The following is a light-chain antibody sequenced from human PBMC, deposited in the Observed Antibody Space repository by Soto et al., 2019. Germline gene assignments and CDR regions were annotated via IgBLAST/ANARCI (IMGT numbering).Light chain of an antibody. CDR2: DTS. Sequence: QAVVTQEPSLTVSPGGTVTLTCGSSTGAVTSGHYPYWFQQKPGQAPRTLIYDTSNKYSWTPARFSGALLGGKAALTLSGAQSEDEAEYYCLLSYSGGGFGVFGGGTKVTVL. V-gene: IGLV7-46*01. CDR3: LLSYSGGGFGV. CDR1: TGAVTSGHY. J-gene: IGLJ3*02.